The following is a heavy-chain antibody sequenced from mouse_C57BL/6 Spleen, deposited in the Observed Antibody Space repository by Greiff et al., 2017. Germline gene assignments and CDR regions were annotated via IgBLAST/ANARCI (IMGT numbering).Heavy chain of an antibody. CDR3: ARGEVVANH. Sequence: DVQLQESGPGLVKPSQSLSLTCSVTGYSITSGYYWNWIRQFPGNKLEWMGYISYDGSNNYNPSLKNRISITRDTSKNQFFLKLNSVTTEDTATYYCARGEVVANHWGQGTTLTVSS. CDR1: GYSITSGYY. V-gene: IGHV3-6*01. CDR2: ISYDGSN. D-gene: IGHD1-1*01. J-gene: IGHJ2*01.